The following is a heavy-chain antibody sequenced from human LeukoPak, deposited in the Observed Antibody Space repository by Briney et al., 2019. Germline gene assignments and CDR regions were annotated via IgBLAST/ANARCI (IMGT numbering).Heavy chain of an antibody. Sequence: GGSLRLSCAASGFTFSDHFMDWVRQAPGKGLEWVGRIRKKPNSYTTEYAASVKGRFTISRDDSKNTLYLQMNSLKTEDTAVYYCTTEAMFDYWGQGTLVTVSS. CDR3: TTEAMFDY. J-gene: IGHJ4*02. V-gene: IGHV3-72*01. CDR2: IRKKPNSYTT. CDR1: GFTFSDHF.